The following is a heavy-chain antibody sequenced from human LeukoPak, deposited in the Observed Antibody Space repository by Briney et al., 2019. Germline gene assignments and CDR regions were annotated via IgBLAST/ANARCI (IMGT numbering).Heavy chain of an antibody. V-gene: IGHV3-30*02. J-gene: IGHJ5*02. CDR2: IRFDGNEK. D-gene: IGHD6-19*01. CDR3: AKVICAWSGLDH. Sequence: PGGSLRLSCAASGFSFRSYGMQWVRQTPGKGLEWVSFIRFDGNEKLYADSVNGRFTISRDNSKDTMYLQVSSLKPEDSGVYYCAKVICAWSGLDHWGQGTLVTVSS. CDR1: GFSFRSYG.